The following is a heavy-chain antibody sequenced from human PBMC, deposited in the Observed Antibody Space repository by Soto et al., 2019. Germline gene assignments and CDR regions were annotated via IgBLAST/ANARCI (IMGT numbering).Heavy chain of an antibody. CDR3: ASASLYGLDV. D-gene: IGHD3-16*01. CDR1: GGTIRSGDCL. CDR2: IDYSGNT. V-gene: IGHV4-30-4*08. J-gene: IGHJ6*02. Sequence: SPMMPHPRTVSGGTIRSGDCLRIWIRQPPGKSLEWIGNIDYSGNTYYNPSLESRLIISIDTSKNQFSLKVGSVTAADTAVYDGASASLYGLDVWGQGTTVTVTS.